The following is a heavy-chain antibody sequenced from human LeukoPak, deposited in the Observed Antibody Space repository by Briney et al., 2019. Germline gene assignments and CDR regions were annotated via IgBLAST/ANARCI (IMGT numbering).Heavy chain of an antibody. CDR1: GYTFTSYY. CDR3: VRVPHYYDSSGYYMPFDY. V-gene: IGHV1-2*02. J-gene: IGHJ4*02. D-gene: IGHD3-22*01. CDR2: INPNSGGT. Sequence: GASVKVSCKASGYTFTSYYMHWVRQAPGQGLEWMGLINPNSGGTNYAQNFQGRVTMTRDTSISTAYMELSRLRSDDTAVYYCVRVPHYYDSSGYYMPFDYWGQGTLVTVSS.